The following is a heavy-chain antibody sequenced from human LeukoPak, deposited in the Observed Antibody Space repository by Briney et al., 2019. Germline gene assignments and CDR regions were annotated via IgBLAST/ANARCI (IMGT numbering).Heavy chain of an antibody. Sequence: GGSLRLSCAASGFTFSSYAMHWVRQAPGKGLEFVSAITTNGGDTYYANSVKGRFTISRDNSNNTLYLQMGSLRAEDMAVYYCARVGRLDGHAKDYWGQGGLVSVSS. D-gene: IGHD3-16*01. CDR2: ITTNGGDT. J-gene: IGHJ4*02. CDR3: ARVGRLDGHAKDY. V-gene: IGHV3-64*01. CDR1: GFTFSSYA.